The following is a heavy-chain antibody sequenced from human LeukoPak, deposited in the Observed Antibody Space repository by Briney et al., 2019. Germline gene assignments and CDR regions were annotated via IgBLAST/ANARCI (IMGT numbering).Heavy chain of an antibody. CDR1: GFSFSSSA. D-gene: IGHD6-19*01. V-gene: IGHV3-30*18. Sequence: GGSLRLSCAASGFSFSSSAMHWVRQAPGKGLEWVAVISYDGSNKYYADSVKGRFTISRDNSKNTLYLQMNSLRAEDTAVYYCANQAVAGIGAFDIWGQGTMVTVSS. CDR2: ISYDGSNK. J-gene: IGHJ3*02. CDR3: ANQAVAGIGAFDI.